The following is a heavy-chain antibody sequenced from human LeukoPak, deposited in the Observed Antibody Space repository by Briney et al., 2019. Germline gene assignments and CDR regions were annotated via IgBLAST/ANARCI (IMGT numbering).Heavy chain of an antibody. CDR1: VGSIRSGVYY. J-gene: IGHJ4*02. CDR2: ICYSGST. Sequence: SETLSLTCTLSVGSIRSGVYYWSWIRQHPGKGLVWIGYICYSGSTYYNPSLKSRVTISGDTSRNKFSLKLTFVPETRRHVYLLVRSSSTRCCGTCSLDYWGQGTLVTVSS. D-gene: IGHD2-15*01. CDR3: LVRSSSTRCCGTCSLDY. V-gene: IGHV4-31*03.